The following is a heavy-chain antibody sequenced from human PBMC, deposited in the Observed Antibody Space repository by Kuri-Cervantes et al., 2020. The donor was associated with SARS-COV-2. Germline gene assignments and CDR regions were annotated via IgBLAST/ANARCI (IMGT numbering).Heavy chain of an antibody. CDR2: IYPAEPNT. CDR3: ARRKLAYSYGDYWYFDL. CDR1: EYSFTSYW. D-gene: IGHD5-18*01. J-gene: IGHJ2*01. V-gene: IGHV5-51*01. Sequence: SRLGSEYSFTSYWISSVRQMPWKGLAWMRVIYPAEPNTRYSPSFQGQVTISADKSISTAYWRWSSLKASDSAMYYCARRKLAYSYGDYWYFDLWGRGTLVTVSS.